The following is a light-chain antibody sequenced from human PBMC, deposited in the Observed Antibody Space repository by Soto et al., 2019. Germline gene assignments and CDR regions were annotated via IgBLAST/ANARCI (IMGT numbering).Light chain of an antibody. CDR1: KLGHKY. Sequence: SYELTQPPSVSVSPGQTASITCSGDKLGHKYVSWYQQKPGQSPILVIYQDSKRPSGIPARVSGSNSGSTATLTISETQAMDEADYYCQTWASSIVVFGGGTKLTVL. J-gene: IGLJ2*01. V-gene: IGLV3-1*01. CDR3: QTWASSIVV. CDR2: QDS.